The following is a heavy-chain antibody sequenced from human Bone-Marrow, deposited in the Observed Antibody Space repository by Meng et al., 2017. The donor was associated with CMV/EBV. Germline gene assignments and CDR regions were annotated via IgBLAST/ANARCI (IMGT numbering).Heavy chain of an antibody. CDR2: IYHSGSA. CDR1: GGSISSSNW. V-gene: IGHV4-4*02. Sequence: GSLRLSCAVSGGSISSSNWWSWVRQPPGKGLEWIGEIYHSGSANYNPSLKSRVTISVDKSKNQFSLKLSSVTAADTAVYYCARLLKRSWSPAYNWFEPWRQGILVTVSS. D-gene: IGHD3-16*01. J-gene: IGHJ5*02. CDR3: ARLLKRSWSPAYNWFEP.